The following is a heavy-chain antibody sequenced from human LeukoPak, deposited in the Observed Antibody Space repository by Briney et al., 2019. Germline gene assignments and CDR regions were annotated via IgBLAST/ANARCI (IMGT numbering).Heavy chain of an antibody. Sequence: SETLSLTCTVSGGSISSSSYYWGWIRQPPGKGLEWIGSIYYSGSTYYNPSLKSRVTISVDTSKNQFSLKLSSVTAADTAVYYCARVSSVTTRTQFDYWGQGTLVTVSS. D-gene: IGHD4-11*01. CDR3: ARVSSVTTRTQFDY. CDR2: IYYSGST. CDR1: GGSISSSSYY. V-gene: IGHV4-39*07. J-gene: IGHJ4*02.